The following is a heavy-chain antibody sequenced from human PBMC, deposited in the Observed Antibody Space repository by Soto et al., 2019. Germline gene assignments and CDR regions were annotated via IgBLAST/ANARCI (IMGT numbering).Heavy chain of an antibody. J-gene: IGHJ5*02. D-gene: IGHD5-12*01. Sequence: QVHLVQSGAEVKKPGSSVKVSCKASGGTFSNYAITWVRQAPGQGLEWLGRIIPIFGSATFAQKFQGRITLTADESTTTVYRELSSLRSDDTDVYYCAKEGGKDGYFGNWFDPWGQGTQVTVSS. CDR3: AKEGGKDGYFGNWFDP. CDR2: IIPIFGSA. V-gene: IGHV1-69*15. CDR1: GGTFSNYA.